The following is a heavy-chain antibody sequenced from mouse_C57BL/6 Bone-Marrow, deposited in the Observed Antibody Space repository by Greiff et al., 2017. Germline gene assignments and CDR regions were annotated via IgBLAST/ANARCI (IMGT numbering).Heavy chain of an antibody. CDR3: ARTGEFGCYFAV. D-gene: IGHD3-1*01. CDR2: INPYNGGT. J-gene: IGHJ1*03. V-gene: IGHV1-19*01. Sequence: EVQLQQSGPVLVKPGASVKMSCKASGYTFTDYYMNWVKQSHGKSLEWIGVINPYNGGTSYNQKFKGKATLTVDKSSRTAYMELNSLTSEDSAVYYCARTGEFGCYFAVCGTETTVTVSS. CDR1: GYTFTDYY.